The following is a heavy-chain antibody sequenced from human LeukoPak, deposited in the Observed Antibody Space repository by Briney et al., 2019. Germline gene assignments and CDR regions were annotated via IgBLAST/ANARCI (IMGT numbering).Heavy chain of an antibody. V-gene: IGHV4-61*02. CDR1: GGSISSGSYY. Sequence: SETLSLTCTVSGGSISSGSYYWSWIRQPAGKGLEWIGRIHTSGSTNYNPSLKSRVTISVDTSKNQFSLKLSSVAAADTAVYYCARDPNYCSSTSCYEWDYYMDVWGKGTTVTVSS. D-gene: IGHD2-2*01. CDR3: ARDPNYCSSTSCYEWDYYMDV. CDR2: IHTSGST. J-gene: IGHJ6*03.